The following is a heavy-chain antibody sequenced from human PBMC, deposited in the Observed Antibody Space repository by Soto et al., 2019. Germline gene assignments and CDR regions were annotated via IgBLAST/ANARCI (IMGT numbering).Heavy chain of an antibody. J-gene: IGHJ4*02. V-gene: IGHV3-23*01. D-gene: IGHD1-26*01. CDR2: INNSGSRT. CDR1: GFTFSSYG. CDR3: AKARTDQSGTYFPFDY. Sequence: EVQLLESGGGFVQPGGSLRLSCAASGFTFSSYGMSWVRQAPGKGLEWVSSINNSGSRTYHADSVKGRFTISRYNSKNTLYRQMNSLRAEDTAVYYCAKARTDQSGTYFPFDYWGQGTLVTVSS.